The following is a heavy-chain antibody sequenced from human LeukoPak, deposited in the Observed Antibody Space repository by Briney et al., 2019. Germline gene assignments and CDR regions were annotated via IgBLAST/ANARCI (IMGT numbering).Heavy chain of an antibody. V-gene: IGHV1-69*13. D-gene: IGHD6-19*01. CDR3: ARDLSVIAVAGTPFVYYYYGMDV. J-gene: IGHJ6*04. CDR1: GGTFSSYA. Sequence: ASVNVSCKASGGTFSSYAISWVRQAPGQGVEWMGGIIPIFGTANYAQKFQGRVTITADESTSTAYMELSSLRSEDTAVYYCARDLSVIAVAGTPFVYYYYGMDVWGKGTTVTVSS. CDR2: IIPIFGTA.